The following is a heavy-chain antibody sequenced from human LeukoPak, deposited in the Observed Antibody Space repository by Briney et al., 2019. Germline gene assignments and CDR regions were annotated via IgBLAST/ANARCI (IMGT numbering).Heavy chain of an antibody. Sequence: KPSETLSLTCTVSGGSISSYYWSWVRQPPGKGLEWVGYIYYSGSTNYNPSLKSRVTISVDTSKNQFSLKLSSVTAADTAVYYCARDLRPGGENDYWGQGTLVTVSS. CDR1: GGSISSYY. CDR3: ARDLRPGGENDY. D-gene: IGHD7-27*01. J-gene: IGHJ4*02. CDR2: IYYSGST. V-gene: IGHV4-59*01.